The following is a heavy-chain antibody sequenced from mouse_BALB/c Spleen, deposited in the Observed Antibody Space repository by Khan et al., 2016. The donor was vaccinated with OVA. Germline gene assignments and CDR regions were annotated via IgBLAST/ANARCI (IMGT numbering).Heavy chain of an antibody. CDR3: TRHAYYYDSEGFAY. CDR2: VSTGGGYT. CDR1: GFTFSTYG. D-gene: IGHD1-1*01. V-gene: IGHV5-6*01. J-gene: IGHJ3*01. Sequence: EVMLVESGGDLVKPGGSLKLSCAASGFTFSTYGMSWVRQTPDKRLEWVATVSTGGGYTYYPDSVKGRFTISRDNAKNTLYLQMSGLKSEDTAMFYCTRHAYYYDSEGFAYWGQGTLVTVSA.